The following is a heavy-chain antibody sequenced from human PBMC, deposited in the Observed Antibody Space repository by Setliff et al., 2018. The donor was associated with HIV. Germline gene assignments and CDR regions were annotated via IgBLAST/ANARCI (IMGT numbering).Heavy chain of an antibody. CDR2: INPGDFDI. V-gene: IGHV5-51*01. Sequence: GESLKISCKGSGYRFTNYWIGWVRQMPGKGLEWMGIINPGDFDIRYSPSFQGQVTISADKSISIAYLQWNSLKASDTAMYYCARCSGSYPCDGMDVWGQGTTVTVSS. CDR1: GYRFTNYW. CDR3: ARCSGSYPCDGMDV. D-gene: IGHD1-26*01. J-gene: IGHJ6*02.